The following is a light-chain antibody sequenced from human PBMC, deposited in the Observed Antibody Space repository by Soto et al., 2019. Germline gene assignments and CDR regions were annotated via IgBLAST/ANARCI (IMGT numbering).Light chain of an antibody. CDR1: QSVSSN. V-gene: IGKV3-15*01. J-gene: IGKJ1*01. CDR2: GAS. CDR3: QQYNNWPRT. Sequence: EIVMTQSPATLSVSPGERATLSCRASQSVSSNLAWYQQKPGQAPRLLIYGASTRATGIPARFSGSRSGTEFTLTISSLQSEDFAVYYCQQYNNWPRTFGQGTKAEI.